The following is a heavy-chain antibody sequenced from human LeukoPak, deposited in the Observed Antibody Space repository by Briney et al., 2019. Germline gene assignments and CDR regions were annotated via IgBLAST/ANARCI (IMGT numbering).Heavy chain of an antibody. V-gene: IGHV1-2*02. D-gene: IGHD6-13*01. CDR1: GYTLTGYY. CDR3: ADIAAAGSDAFDI. Sequence: ASVKVSCKASGYTLTGYYMHWVRQAPGQGLEWMGWINPNSGGTNYAQKFQGRVTMTRDTSISTAYMELSRLRSDDTAVYYCADIAAAGSDAFDIWGQGTMVTVSS. CDR2: INPNSGGT. J-gene: IGHJ3*02.